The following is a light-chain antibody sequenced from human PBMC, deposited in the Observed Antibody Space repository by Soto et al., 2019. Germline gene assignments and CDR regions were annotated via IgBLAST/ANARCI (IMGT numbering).Light chain of an antibody. J-gene: IGKJ3*01. CDR1: QGIATF. Sequence: IPLTQSPSSLSASVGDRVTISCRASQGIATFLAWYQQKPGKAPKLLIYGASTLQSGVPSRFSGSGSGTDFTLTISSLQPEDFATYYCQQLNSFPIPFGPGTKVDIK. CDR2: GAS. V-gene: IGKV1-9*01. CDR3: QQLNSFPIP.